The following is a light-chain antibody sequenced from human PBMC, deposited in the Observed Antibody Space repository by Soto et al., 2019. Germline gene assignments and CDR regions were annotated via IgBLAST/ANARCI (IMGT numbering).Light chain of an antibody. V-gene: IGKV1-39*01. CDR3: QQSYSTPCT. Sequence: DIQMTQSPSSLSASVGDRVTITCRASQSITSYLNWYQQKLGKAPKLLIYAVSFLQSGVPSRFSGSGSGTDFTLTISSLQPEDVATYYCQQSYSTPCTFGQGTKVELK. J-gene: IGKJ1*01. CDR1: QSITSY. CDR2: AVS.